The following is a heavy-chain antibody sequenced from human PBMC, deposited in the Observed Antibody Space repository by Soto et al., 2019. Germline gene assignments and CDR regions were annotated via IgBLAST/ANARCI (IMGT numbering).Heavy chain of an antibody. Sequence: EVQLLESGGGLVQPGGSLRLSCAASGFTFSSYAMSWVRQAPGKGLEWVSAISGSGGSTYYADSVKGRFTISRDNSKNTLYLKLTSLRAEDTAVYYCAKDQVQLWLRDFDYWGQGTLVSVSS. CDR2: ISGSGGST. V-gene: IGHV3-23*01. CDR3: AKDQVQLWLRDFDY. CDR1: GFTFSSYA. J-gene: IGHJ4*02. D-gene: IGHD5-18*01.